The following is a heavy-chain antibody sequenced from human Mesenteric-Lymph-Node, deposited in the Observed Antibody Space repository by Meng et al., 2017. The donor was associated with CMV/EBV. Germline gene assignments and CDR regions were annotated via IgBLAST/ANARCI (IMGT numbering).Heavy chain of an antibody. J-gene: IGHJ5*01. CDR2: ISSAGSTI. CDR3: ARGARDLPGILPRWFDS. CDR1: GFTFSDHY. V-gene: IGHV3-11*01. Sequence: GESLKISCAASGFTFSDHYLSGIRQAPGKGLEWLSYISSAGSTIYYADSLKGRFTITRDNNNKSLYLDLRSLRVDDTAVYYCARGARDLPGILPRWFDSWGQGTLVTVSS. D-gene: IGHD3-3*01.